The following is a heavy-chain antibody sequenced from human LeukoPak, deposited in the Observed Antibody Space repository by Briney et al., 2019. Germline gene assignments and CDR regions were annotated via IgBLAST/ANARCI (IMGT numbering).Heavy chain of an antibody. CDR3: ARDGHAYGRGSPHY. Sequence: PGGSLRLSCAASGFTFSDYHMSWLRQAPGKGLEWVSYISSSGSTKYYADSVKGRFTISRDNAKNSYLQMNSLRAEDTAVYYCARDGHAYGRGSPHYWGQGTLVTVSS. CDR1: GFTFSDYH. V-gene: IGHV3-11*01. J-gene: IGHJ4*02. D-gene: IGHD3-10*01. CDR2: ISSSGSTK.